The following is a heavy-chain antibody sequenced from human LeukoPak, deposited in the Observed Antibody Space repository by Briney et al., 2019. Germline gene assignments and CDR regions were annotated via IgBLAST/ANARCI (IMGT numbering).Heavy chain of an antibody. CDR3: ARDSRYGMGV. Sequence: SQTLSLTCAVSGGSISSGGYSWSWIRQPPGKGLEWIGYIYHSGSTYYNPSLKSRVTISVDRSKNQFSLKLSSVTAADTAVYYCARDSRYGMGVWGQGTTVTVSS. V-gene: IGHV4-30-2*01. CDR2: IYHSGST. CDR1: GGSISSGGYS. J-gene: IGHJ6*02.